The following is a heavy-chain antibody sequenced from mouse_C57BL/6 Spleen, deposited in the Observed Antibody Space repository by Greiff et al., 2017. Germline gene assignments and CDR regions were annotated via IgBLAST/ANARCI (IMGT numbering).Heavy chain of an antibody. Sequence: EVQLQQSGAELVKPGASVKLSCTASGFNIKDYYMHWVKQRTEQGLEWIGRIDPEDGETKYAPKFQGKATITADTSSNTAYLQLSSLTSEDTAVYYCASEYYYGSSYEYFDYWGQGTTLTVSS. CDR1: GFNIKDYY. CDR2: IDPEDGET. J-gene: IGHJ2*01. D-gene: IGHD1-1*01. V-gene: IGHV14-2*01. CDR3: ASEYYYGSSYEYFDY.